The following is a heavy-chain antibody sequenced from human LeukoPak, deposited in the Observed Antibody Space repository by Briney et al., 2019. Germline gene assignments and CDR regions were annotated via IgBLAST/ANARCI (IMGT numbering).Heavy chain of an antibody. V-gene: IGHV3-15*01. Sequence: GGSLRLSCAASGFTFSNAWMSWVRQAPGKGLEWVGRIKSKTDGGTTDYAAPVKGRFTISRDDSKNTLYLQMNSLRAEDTAVYYCAREVEARRLGSWVDPWGQGTLVTVSS. CDR1: GFTFSNAW. J-gene: IGHJ5*02. CDR2: IKSKTDGGTT. D-gene: IGHD6-6*01. CDR3: AREVEARRLGSWVDP.